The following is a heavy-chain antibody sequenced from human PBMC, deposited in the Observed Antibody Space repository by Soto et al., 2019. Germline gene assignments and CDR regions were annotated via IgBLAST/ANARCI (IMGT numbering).Heavy chain of an antibody. CDR2: INHSGST. CDR1: GGSFSGYY. D-gene: IGHD3-16*01. J-gene: IGHJ5*02. Sequence: ETLSLTCAVYGGSFSGYYWSWIRQPPGKGLEWIGEINHSGSTNYNPSLKSRVTISVDTSKNQFSLKLSSVTAADTAVYYCARFNRWGVNWFDPWGQGTLVTVSS. CDR3: ARFNRWGVNWFDP. V-gene: IGHV4-34*01.